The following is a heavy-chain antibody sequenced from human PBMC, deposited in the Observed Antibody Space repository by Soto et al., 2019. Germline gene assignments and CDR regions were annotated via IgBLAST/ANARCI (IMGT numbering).Heavy chain of an antibody. D-gene: IGHD3-3*01. CDR3: ATEYYDFWSGYLSDYYYGMDV. CDR1: GYTFTSYD. V-gene: IGHV1-8*01. J-gene: IGHJ6*02. CDR2: MNPNSGNT. Sequence: ASVKVSCKASGYTFTSYDINWVRQATGQGREWMGWMNPNSGNTGYAQKFQGRVTMTRNTSISTAYMELSSLRSEDTAVYYCATEYYDFWSGYLSDYYYGMDVWGQGXTVTVPS.